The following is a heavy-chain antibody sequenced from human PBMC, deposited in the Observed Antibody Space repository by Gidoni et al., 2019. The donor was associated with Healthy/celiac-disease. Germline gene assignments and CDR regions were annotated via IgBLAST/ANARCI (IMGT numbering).Heavy chain of an antibody. V-gene: IGHV5-51*03. CDR2: LYPGDSDT. CDR3: ARLQQLPNYYYYYMDV. Sequence: VQLVQSGAEVNNPGASLKPSCKRSGSRFPSYWIGWVRQMPGKGLEWMGNLYPGDSDTRYSPYVQGQVTISADKSISTAYLQWSSLKASDTAMYYCARLQQLPNYYYYYMDVWGKGTTVTVSS. CDR1: GSRFPSYW. D-gene: IGHD6-13*01. J-gene: IGHJ6*03.